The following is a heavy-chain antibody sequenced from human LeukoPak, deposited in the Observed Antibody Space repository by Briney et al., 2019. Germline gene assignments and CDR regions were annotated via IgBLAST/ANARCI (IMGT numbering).Heavy chain of an antibody. J-gene: IGHJ4*02. CDR3: AKGSTGASGYYFDS. Sequence: GGSLRLSCAASGFIVSSSYMSWVRQAPGKGLEWVSVIFSINTTYYADSVKGRFTISRDNSKNMVYLQMNNLRAEDTAIYYCAKGSTGASGYYFDSWGQGTLVTVSS. CDR1: GFIVSSSY. CDR2: IFSINTT. D-gene: IGHD2-8*02. V-gene: IGHV3-53*01.